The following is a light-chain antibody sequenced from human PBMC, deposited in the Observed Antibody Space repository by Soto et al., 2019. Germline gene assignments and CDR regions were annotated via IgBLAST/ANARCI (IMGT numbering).Light chain of an antibody. CDR3: SSYTTTSTYV. J-gene: IGLJ1*01. V-gene: IGLV2-14*01. CDR1: SSDVGGYDY. CDR2: EVA. Sequence: QSVLTQPASVSGSPGQSITISCTGTSSDVGGYDYASWYQQHPDKAPKFLIYEVANRPSGVSHRFSGSKSGNTASLTISGLQAEDEADYYCSSYTTTSTYVFGTGTKLTVL.